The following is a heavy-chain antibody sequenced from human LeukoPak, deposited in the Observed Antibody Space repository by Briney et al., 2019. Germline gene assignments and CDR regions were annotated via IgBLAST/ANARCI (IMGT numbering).Heavy chain of an antibody. D-gene: IGHD6-13*01. CDR2: IIPILGIA. CDR1: GGTFSSYA. J-gene: IGHJ5*02. Sequence: GASVKVSCKASGGTFSSYAISWVRQAPGQGLEWMGRIIPILGIANYAQKFQGRVTITADKSTSTAYMELSSLRSEDTAVYYCASIAAAETNWFDPWGQGTLVTVSS. CDR3: ASIAAAETNWFDP. V-gene: IGHV1-69*04.